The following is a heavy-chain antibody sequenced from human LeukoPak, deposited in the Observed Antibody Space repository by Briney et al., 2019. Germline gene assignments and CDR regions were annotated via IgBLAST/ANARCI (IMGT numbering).Heavy chain of an antibody. CDR3: ARGYYGSGSYSLDY. CDR2: ISSSVSNI. D-gene: IGHD3-10*01. V-gene: IGHV3-11*01. J-gene: IGHJ4*02. CDR1: GFTFSDYY. Sequence: GGSLRLACAASGFTFSDYYMSWIRQAPGKGLEWVSYISSSVSNIYYADSVKGRFTISRDNAKNSLYLQMNRLRAEDTAVYYCARGYYGSGSYSLDYWGQGTLFTVSS.